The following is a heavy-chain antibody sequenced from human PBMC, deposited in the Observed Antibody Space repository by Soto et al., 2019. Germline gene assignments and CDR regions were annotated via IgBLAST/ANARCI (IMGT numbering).Heavy chain of an antibody. CDR2: ISAYNGNT. Sequence: GASVKVSCKASGYTFTSYGVSWVRQAPGQGLEWMGWISAYNGNTNYAQKLQGRVTMTTDTSTSTAYTELRSLRSDDTAVYYCARETFESGRGLLTGYYGLDVWGQGTTVTVSS. CDR1: GYTFTSYG. CDR3: ARETFESGRGLLTGYYGLDV. J-gene: IGHJ6*02. V-gene: IGHV1-18*01. D-gene: IGHD3-16*01.